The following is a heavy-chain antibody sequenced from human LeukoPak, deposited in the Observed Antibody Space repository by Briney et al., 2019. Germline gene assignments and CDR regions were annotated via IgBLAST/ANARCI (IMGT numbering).Heavy chain of an antibody. V-gene: IGHV3-7*04. D-gene: IGHD6-19*01. CDR1: GFTFGIYW. J-gene: IGHJ4*02. Sequence: GGSLRLSCAASGFTFGIYWMSWVRQAPGKGLEWVANIKRDGSEKFYVDSVKGRFTLSRDNAKNSLFLQMNRLRAEDTAVYYCARDYYGSGWYGDYWGQGTLVTVSS. CDR3: ARDYYGSGWYGDY. CDR2: IKRDGSEK.